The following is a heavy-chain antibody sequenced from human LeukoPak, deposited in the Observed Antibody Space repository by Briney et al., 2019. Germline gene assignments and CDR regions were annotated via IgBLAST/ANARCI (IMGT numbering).Heavy chain of an antibody. CDR2: ISSNSDTI. CDR3: ASSWDY. J-gene: IGHJ4*02. Sequence: GGSLRLSCAVSGFTFSSYWMIWFRQAPGKGLEWVSYISSNSDTIYYADSVKGRFTISRDNAKNSLYLQMNSLRAEDTAVYYCASSWDYWGQGTLVTVSS. V-gene: IGHV3-48*04. CDR1: GFTFSSYW.